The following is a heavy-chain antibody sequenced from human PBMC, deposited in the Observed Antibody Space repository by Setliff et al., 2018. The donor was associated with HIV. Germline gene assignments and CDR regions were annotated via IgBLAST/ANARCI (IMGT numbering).Heavy chain of an antibody. J-gene: IGHJ2*01. Sequence: LSLTCSVSGYSITNGYYWGWIRQPPGKGLEWVGSIYHDGSTYYNPSLRSRVTISVDTSKNQFSLKLSSVTAADTAVYYCARSAMAKYSYGQSPIPSYWFFDLWGRGTLVTVSS. V-gene: IGHV4-38-2*02. D-gene: IGHD1-26*01. CDR2: IYHDGST. CDR1: GYSITNGYY. CDR3: ARSAMAKYSYGQSPIPSYWFFDL.